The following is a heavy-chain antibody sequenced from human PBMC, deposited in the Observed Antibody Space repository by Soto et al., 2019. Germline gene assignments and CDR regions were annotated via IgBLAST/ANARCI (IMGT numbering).Heavy chain of an antibody. CDR2: IYPGDSDT. CDR3: AASIFYYGMDV. CDR1: GYTFTSYW. V-gene: IGHV5-51*01. J-gene: IGHJ6*02. Sequence: GESLKISCKGSGYTFTSYWIGWVRQMPGKGLEWMGIIYPGDSDTKYNPSFQGQVTISADKSITTTYLQWSSLKASDTAIYYCAASIFYYGMDVWGQGTTVTVSS.